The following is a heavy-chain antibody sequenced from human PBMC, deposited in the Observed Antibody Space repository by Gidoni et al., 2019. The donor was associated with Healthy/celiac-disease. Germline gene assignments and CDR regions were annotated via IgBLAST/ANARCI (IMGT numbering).Heavy chain of an antibody. D-gene: IGHD6-13*01. V-gene: IGHV3-7*01. CDR3: ARERYSSSWYSTPLDY. J-gene: IGHJ4*02. Sequence: EVQLVESGGGLVQPGGSLRLSCAASGFTFSRYWMSWVRQAPGKGLEWVANIKQDGSEKYYVDSVKGRFTISRDNAKNSLYLKMNSLRAEDTAVYYCARERYSSSWYSTPLDYWGQGTLVTVSS. CDR2: IKQDGSEK. CDR1: GFTFSRYW.